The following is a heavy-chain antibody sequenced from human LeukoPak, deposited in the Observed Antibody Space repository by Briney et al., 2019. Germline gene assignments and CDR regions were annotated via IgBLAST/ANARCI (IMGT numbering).Heavy chain of an antibody. CDR3: ARGPRRIVVVPAASLFDP. CDR1: GGSFSGYY. V-gene: IGHV4-34*01. J-gene: IGHJ5*02. Sequence: PSETLSLTCAVYGGSFSGYYWSWIRQPPGKGLEWIGEINHSGSTNYNPSLKSRVTISVDTSKNQFSLKLSSVTAADTAVYYCARGPRRIVVVPAASLFDPWGQGTLVTVSS. CDR2: INHSGST. D-gene: IGHD2-2*01.